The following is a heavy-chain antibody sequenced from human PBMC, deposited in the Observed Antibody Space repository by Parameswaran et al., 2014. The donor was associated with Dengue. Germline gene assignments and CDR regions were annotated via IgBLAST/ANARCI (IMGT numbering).Heavy chain of an antibody. Sequence: VRQAPGKGLEWVSGITSNAESTEYADSVKGRFTISRDNSQNAVYLQMNSLRAEDTAIYFCAKMGYTFLTSFDRWGQGTLVTVSS. CDR2: ITSNAEST. V-gene: IGHV3-23*01. J-gene: IGHJ1*01. D-gene: IGHD1-1*01. CDR3: AKMGYTFLTSFDR.